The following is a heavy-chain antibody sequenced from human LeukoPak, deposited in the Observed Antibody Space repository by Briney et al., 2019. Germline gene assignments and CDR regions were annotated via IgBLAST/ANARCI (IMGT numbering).Heavy chain of an antibody. V-gene: IGHV4-59*08. J-gene: IGHJ4*02. D-gene: IGHD1-14*01. Sequence: SETLSLTCTVSGGSISSYYWSWIRQSPGKGLEWIGYIHNSGRTNYNPSLKSRVTGFVDTSKNQVSLRLSSVTAADTAVYYCARHGTISSESYFDYWGQGALVTVSS. CDR2: IHNSGRT. CDR1: GGSISSYY. CDR3: ARHGTISSESYFDY.